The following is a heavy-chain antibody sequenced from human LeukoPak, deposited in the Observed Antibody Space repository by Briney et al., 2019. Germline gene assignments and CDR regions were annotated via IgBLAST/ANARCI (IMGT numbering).Heavy chain of an antibody. J-gene: IGHJ4*02. D-gene: IGHD6-25*01. CDR3: AASRGFDY. V-gene: IGHV3-49*04. Sequence: PGGSLILTCTASGFTFGDYAMSWVRQAPGKGLEWVGYIRSRAYGGAAEYAASVKGRFTITRDDSKSIAYLQMSNLNTEDTAVYYCAASRGFDYWGQASLVSVSS. CDR2: IRSRAYGGAA. CDR1: GFTFGDYA.